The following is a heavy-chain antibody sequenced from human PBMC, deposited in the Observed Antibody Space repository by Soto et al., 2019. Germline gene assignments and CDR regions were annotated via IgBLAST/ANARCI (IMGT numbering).Heavy chain of an antibody. CDR1: GFTFSSYG. CDR3: ARDAVLRFLEWSEPAGPIDY. D-gene: IGHD3-3*01. V-gene: IGHV3-33*01. J-gene: IGHJ4*02. CDR2: IWHDGSNK. Sequence: HPGGSLRLSCAASGFTFSSYGMHWVRQAPGKGLEWVAVIWHDGSNKYYADSVKGRFTISRDNSKNTLYLQMNSLRAEDTAVYYCARDAVLRFLEWSEPAGPIDYWGQGTLVTVSS.